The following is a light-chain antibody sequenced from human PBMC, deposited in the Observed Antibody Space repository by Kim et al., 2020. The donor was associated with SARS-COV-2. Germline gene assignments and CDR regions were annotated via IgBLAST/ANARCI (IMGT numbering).Light chain of an antibody. V-gene: IGKV1D-16*01. Sequence: DIQMTQSTSSLSASVGDRVTITCRASQGISSWLAWYQRKPEKAPKCLIYAASSLQSGVPSRFSGSGSGTDFTLTISNLQPEDFATYYCQQYDSYPLTFGQGTRVEIK. J-gene: IGKJ1*01. CDR2: AAS. CDR3: QQYDSYPLT. CDR1: QGISSW.